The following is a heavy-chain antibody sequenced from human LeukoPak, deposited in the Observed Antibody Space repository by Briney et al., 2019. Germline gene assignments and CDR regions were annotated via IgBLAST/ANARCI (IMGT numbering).Heavy chain of an antibody. CDR2: ISTSGSII. CDR3: ARGREEDYHYHMDV. CDR1: GFSLSDYY. D-gene: IGHD5-24*01. Sequence: GGSLRLSCEASGFSLSDYYMTWIRQAPGKGLDWLASISTSGSIIYYADSVKGRLTISRDNAKKSLFLQMNSLRAEDTAIYYCARGREEDYHYHMDVWGKGTTAIVSS. J-gene: IGHJ6*03. V-gene: IGHV3-11*01.